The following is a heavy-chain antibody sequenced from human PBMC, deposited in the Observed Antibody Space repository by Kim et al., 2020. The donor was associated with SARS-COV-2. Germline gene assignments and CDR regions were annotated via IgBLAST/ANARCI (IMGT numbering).Heavy chain of an antibody. CDR2: T. Sequence: TRYTPSLHGQVTISADKSISTAYLQWSSLKASDTAMYYCASRFLEGVDYWGQGTLVTVSS. CDR3: ASRFLEGVDY. D-gene: IGHD3-3*01. J-gene: IGHJ4*02. V-gene: IGHV5-51*01.